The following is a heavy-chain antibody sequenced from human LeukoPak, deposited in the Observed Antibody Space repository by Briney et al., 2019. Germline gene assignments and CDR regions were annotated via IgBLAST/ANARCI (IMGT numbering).Heavy chain of an antibody. D-gene: IGHD3-22*01. V-gene: IGHV3-48*03. J-gene: IGHJ3*02. CDR2: ISISGNTI. CDR3: ARDIRDDSSGYYHDTFDI. CDR1: GFTFSSYE. Sequence: PGGSLRLSCAASGFTFSSYEINWVRQAPGKGLEWVSYISISGNTIYYADSVKGLFTISRDNAKISLYLQKNSLSAGDTAVYYCARDIRDDSSGYYHDTFDIWGQGTMVTVSS.